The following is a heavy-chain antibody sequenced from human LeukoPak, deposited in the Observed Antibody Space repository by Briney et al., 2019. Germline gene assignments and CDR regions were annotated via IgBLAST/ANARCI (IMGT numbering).Heavy chain of an antibody. J-gene: IGHJ4*02. CDR2: ITGSGGST. V-gene: IGHV3-23*01. CDR1: GLTFSSHA. D-gene: IGHD3-16*01. CDR3: ARDLGIMTSPGGY. Sequence: GGSLRLSCVASGLTFSSHAMTWVRQTPGKGLEWVSGITGSGGSTYHAESVKGRFTISRDNSKNTLYLQMNSLRAEDTAVYYCARDLGIMTSPGGYWGQGTLVTVSS.